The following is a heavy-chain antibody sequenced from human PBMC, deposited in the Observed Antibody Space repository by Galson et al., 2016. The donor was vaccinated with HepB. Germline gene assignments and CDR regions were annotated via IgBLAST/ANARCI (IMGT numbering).Heavy chain of an antibody. V-gene: IGHV3-43*01. CDR3: AKDHGGYSGFDY. Sequence: SLRLSCAASGFTFGTYTMHWIRQAPGEGLQWVSLITGDRANAYYADSVKGRFTISRDSRKNSLYLQMNSLRTEDTALYYCAKDHGGYSGFDYWGQGTLVTVSS. J-gene: IGHJ4*02. D-gene: IGHD4-23*01. CDR1: GFTFGTYT. CDR2: ITGDRANA.